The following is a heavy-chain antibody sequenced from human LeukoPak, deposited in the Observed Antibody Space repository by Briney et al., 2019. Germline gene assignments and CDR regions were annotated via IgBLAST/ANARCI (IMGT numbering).Heavy chain of an antibody. D-gene: IGHD1-20*01. Sequence: SETLSLTCTVSGYSISSGYYWGWIRQPPGKGLEWIGSIYHSGGTYYNPSLKSRVTISVDTSKNQFSLKLSSVTAADTAVYYCARPLYNWNDPPGVWGKGTTVTVSS. V-gene: IGHV4-38-2*02. CDR2: IYHSGGT. CDR1: GYSISSGYY. J-gene: IGHJ6*04. CDR3: ARPLYNWNDPPGV.